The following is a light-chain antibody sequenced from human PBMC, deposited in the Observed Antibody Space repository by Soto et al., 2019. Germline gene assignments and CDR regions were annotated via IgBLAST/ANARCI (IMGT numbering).Light chain of an antibody. CDR3: LQNNSYPVT. J-gene: IGKJ1*01. V-gene: IGKV1-17*01. Sequence: DIQMTQSPSSLSASVGDRVTITCRASQGIRHDLGWYQQKPGKAPKRLIYTASSLQSRVPPRFSGSGSGTEFTLTIGSLQPEDFATYYCLQNNSYPVTFGQGTKVDIK. CDR1: QGIRHD. CDR2: TAS.